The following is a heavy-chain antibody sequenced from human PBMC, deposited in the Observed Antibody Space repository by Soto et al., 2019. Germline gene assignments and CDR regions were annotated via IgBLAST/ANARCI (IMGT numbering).Heavy chain of an antibody. J-gene: IGHJ4*02. D-gene: IGHD3-10*01. CDR3: ATYEPIIRAFDY. V-gene: IGHV1-18*04. Sequence: ASVKVSCKASGYTFTSYGISWVRQAPGQGLEWMGWISAYNGNTNYAQKLQGRVTMTTDTSTSTAYMELRSLRSDDTAVYYCATYEPIIRAFDYWGQGTLVTASS. CDR1: GYTFTSYG. CDR2: ISAYNGNT.